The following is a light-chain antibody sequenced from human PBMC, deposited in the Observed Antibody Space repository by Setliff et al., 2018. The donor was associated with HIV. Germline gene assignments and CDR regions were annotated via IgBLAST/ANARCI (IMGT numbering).Light chain of an antibody. J-gene: IGLJ2*01. CDR2: EVS. Sequence: QSALPQPPSASGSPGQSVTISCTGTSNDVGSYNYVSWYQQHPGKAPKVIIYEVSNRPSGVSNRFSGSKSGNTASLTISGLQAEDEADYYCISYTSRITWIFGGGTKVTVL. CDR3: ISYTSRITWI. CDR1: SNDVGSYNY. V-gene: IGLV2-14*01.